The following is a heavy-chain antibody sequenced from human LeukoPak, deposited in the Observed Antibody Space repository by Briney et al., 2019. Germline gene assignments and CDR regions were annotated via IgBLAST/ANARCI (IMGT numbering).Heavy chain of an antibody. D-gene: IGHD2-2*01. V-gene: IGHV3-33*01. Sequence: GRSLRLSCAASEFTFSSYGMHWVRQAPGKGLEWVAVIWYDGSNKYYADSVKGRITISRDNSKNTLYLQMNSLRAEDTAVYYCAREGPVVVPAAIGYYYYGMDVWGQGTTVTVSS. CDR2: IWYDGSNK. J-gene: IGHJ6*02. CDR1: EFTFSSYG. CDR3: AREGPVVVPAAIGYYYYGMDV.